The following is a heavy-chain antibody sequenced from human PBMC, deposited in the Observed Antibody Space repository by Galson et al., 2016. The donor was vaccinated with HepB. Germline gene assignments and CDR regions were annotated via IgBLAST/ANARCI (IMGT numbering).Heavy chain of an antibody. CDR1: GFSFSSYS. CDR3: ARDRGSGLFHYYGMDV. J-gene: IGHJ6*02. D-gene: IGHD6-19*01. V-gene: IGHV3-48*02. Sequence: SLRLSCAASGFSFSSYSMDWVRQAPGKGLEWVSYITSSSSTIYYADSVKSRFTISRDNAKNSLFLQMNSLRDEDTAVYYCARDRGSGLFHYYGMDVWGRGTTVTVSS. CDR2: ITSSSSTI.